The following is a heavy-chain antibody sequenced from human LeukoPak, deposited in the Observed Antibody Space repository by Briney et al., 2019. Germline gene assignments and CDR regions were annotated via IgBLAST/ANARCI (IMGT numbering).Heavy chain of an antibody. Sequence: SETLSLTCTVSGGSISSYYWSWIRQPPGKGLEWIGYIYYSGSTNYNPSLKSRVTISVDTSKNQFSLKLSSVTAADTAVYYCARDMIVVVPAAKGGLEFDPWGQGTLVTVSS. CDR2: IYYSGST. V-gene: IGHV4-59*12. CDR3: ARDMIVVVPAAKGGLEFDP. CDR1: GGSISSYY. J-gene: IGHJ5*02. D-gene: IGHD2-2*01.